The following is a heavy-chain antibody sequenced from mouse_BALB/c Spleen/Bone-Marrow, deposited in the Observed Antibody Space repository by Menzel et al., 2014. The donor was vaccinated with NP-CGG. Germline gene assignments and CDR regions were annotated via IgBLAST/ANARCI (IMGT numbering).Heavy chain of an antibody. Sequence: LQQSGSELVRPGASVKLSCKASGYTFTSYWMHWVKQRPGHGLEWIGNIYPGSGSTNYDEKFKSKSTLTVDTSSSTAYMQLSSLTSEDSGVYYCTPGLRYWGQGTTLTVSS. D-gene: IGHD3-1*01. V-gene: IGHV1S22*01. CDR2: IYPGSGST. J-gene: IGHJ2*01. CDR3: TPGLRY. CDR1: GYTFTSYW.